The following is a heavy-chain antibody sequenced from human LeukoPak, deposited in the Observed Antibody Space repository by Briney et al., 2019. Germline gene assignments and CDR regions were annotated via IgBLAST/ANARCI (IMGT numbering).Heavy chain of an antibody. Sequence: SETLSLTCAVYGGSFSGYYWSWIRQPPGKGLEWIGEINHSGSTNYNPSLKSRVTISVDTSKNQFSLKLSSVTAADTAVYYCARGASPAPYYYYGMDVWGQGTTVTVSS. D-gene: IGHD2-15*01. V-gene: IGHV4-34*01. CDR2: INHSGST. CDR3: ARGASPAPYYYYGMDV. CDR1: GGSFSGYY. J-gene: IGHJ6*02.